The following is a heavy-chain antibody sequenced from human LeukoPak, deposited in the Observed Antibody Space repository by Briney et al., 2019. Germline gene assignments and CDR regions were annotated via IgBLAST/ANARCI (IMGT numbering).Heavy chain of an antibody. Sequence: SVKVSCKASGGTFSSYAISWVRQAPGQGLEWMGRIIPIFGTANYAQKFQGRVTITTDESTSTAYMELSSLRSEDTAVYYCARGRGLGITMPVDAFDIWGQGTMVTVPS. CDR1: GGTFSSYA. CDR3: ARGRGLGITMPVDAFDI. V-gene: IGHV1-69*05. CDR2: IIPIFGTA. D-gene: IGHD3-10*01. J-gene: IGHJ3*02.